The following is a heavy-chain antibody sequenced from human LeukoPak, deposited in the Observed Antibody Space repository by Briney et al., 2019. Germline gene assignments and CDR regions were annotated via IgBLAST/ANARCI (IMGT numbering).Heavy chain of an antibody. CDR3: ARGQEGSGSKRFYYYYYYYMDV. Sequence: SETLSLTCIVSGGSISSSSYYWGWIRQPPGKGVEWIGNIYYSGSTYYNPSLKSRITISVKTAKNQFSLRLSSVTAADTAVYYCARGQEGSGSKRFYYYYYYYMDVWGKGTTVTISS. J-gene: IGHJ6*03. CDR1: GGSISSSSYY. V-gene: IGHV4-39*07. CDR2: IYYSGST. D-gene: IGHD3-10*01.